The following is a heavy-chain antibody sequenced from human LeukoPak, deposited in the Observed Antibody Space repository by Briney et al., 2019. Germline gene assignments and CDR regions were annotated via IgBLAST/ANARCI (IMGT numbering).Heavy chain of an antibody. J-gene: IGHJ4*02. D-gene: IGHD3-10*01. Sequence: GGSLRLSCAASGFTFSSYEMNWVRQAPGKGLEWVSYISSSGSTIYYADSVKGRFTISRDNAKNSLYLQMNSLRAEDTAVYYCARGRVLLWFGESSVGYDYWGQGTLVTVSS. V-gene: IGHV3-48*03. CDR2: ISSSGSTI. CDR1: GFTFSSYE. CDR3: ARGRVLLWFGESSVGYDY.